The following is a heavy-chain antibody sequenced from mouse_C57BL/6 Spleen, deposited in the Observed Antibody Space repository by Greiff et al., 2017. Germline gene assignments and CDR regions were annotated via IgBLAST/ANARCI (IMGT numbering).Heavy chain of an antibody. CDR2: IDPANGNT. V-gene: IGHV14-3*01. CDR3: ARGDGNFHYYAMDY. D-gene: IGHD2-1*01. J-gene: IGHJ4*01. Sequence: EVKLQESVAELVRPGASVKLSCTASGFKIKNTYMHWVKQRPEKGLEWIGRIDPANGNTKYAHKFQGKATIPADTSSNTAYLQLSSLTSEDTAIYYCARGDGNFHYYAMDYWGQGTSVTVSS. CDR1: GFKIKNTY.